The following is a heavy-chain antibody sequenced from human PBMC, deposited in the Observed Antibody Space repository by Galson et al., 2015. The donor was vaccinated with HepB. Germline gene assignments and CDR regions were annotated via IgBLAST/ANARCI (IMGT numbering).Heavy chain of an antibody. D-gene: IGHD6-13*01. CDR1: GFTFSTYS. Sequence: SLRLSCAAYGFTFSTYSMTWVRQAPGMGLEWVSSINSVSSHIYYADSVKGRFTISRDNAKNSLYLQMNSLRAEDTAVYYCARVVSSSWYTNWFDPWGQGTLVTVSS. J-gene: IGHJ5*02. CDR3: ARVVSSSWYTNWFDP. CDR2: INSVSSHI. V-gene: IGHV3-21*01.